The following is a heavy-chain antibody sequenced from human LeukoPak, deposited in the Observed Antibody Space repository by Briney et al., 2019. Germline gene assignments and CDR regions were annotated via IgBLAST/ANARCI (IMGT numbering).Heavy chain of an antibody. V-gene: IGHV4-30-2*01. J-gene: IGHJ4*02. CDR3: AGVGGYYRVDY. CDR1: GDSVSSGGYS. Sequence: SQTLSLTCTVSGDSVSSGGYSWSWIRQPPGKGLEWLGYIYHSGGTSYNPSLKTRVTISVDTSKNQFSLKLSSVTAADTAVYYCAGVGGYYRVDYWGQGTLVTVSS. CDR2: IYHSGGT. D-gene: IGHD3-22*01.